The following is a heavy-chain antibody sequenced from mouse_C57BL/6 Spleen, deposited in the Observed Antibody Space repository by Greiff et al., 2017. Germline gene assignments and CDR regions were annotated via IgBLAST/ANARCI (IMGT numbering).Heavy chain of an antibody. CDR3: AKVYYSAMDY. D-gene: IGHD2-12*01. J-gene: IGHJ4*01. Sequence: LQESGPELVKPGASVKISCKASGYAFSSSWMNWVKQRPGKGLEWIGRIYPGDGDTNYNGKFKGKATLTADKSSSTAYMQLSSLTSEDSAVYFCAKVYYSAMDYWGQGTSVTVSS. CDR1: GYAFSSSW. CDR2: IYPGDGDT. V-gene: IGHV1-82*01.